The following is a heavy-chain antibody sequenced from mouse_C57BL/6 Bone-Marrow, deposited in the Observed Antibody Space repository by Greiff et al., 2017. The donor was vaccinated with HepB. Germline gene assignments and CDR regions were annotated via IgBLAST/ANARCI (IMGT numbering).Heavy chain of an antibody. V-gene: IGHV1-9*01. D-gene: IGHD3-3*01. CDR2: ILPGSGST. Sequence: QVQLQQSGAELMKPGASVKLSCKATGYTFTGYWIEWVKQRPGHGLEWIGEILPGSGSTNYNEKFKGKATFTADTSSNTAYMQLSSLTTKDSAIYYCARSDSRGYYAMDYWGQGTSVTVSS. CDR1: GYTFTGYW. CDR3: ARSDSRGYYAMDY. J-gene: IGHJ4*01.